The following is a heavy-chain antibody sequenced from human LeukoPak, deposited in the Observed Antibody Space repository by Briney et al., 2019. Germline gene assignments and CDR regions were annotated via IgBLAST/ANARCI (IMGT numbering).Heavy chain of an antibody. CDR2: INPNGGST. J-gene: IGHJ3*02. V-gene: IGHV1-46*01. Sequence: GASVKVSCKASGYTFTSYYMHWVRQAPGQGLERMGIINPNGGSTSYAQKSQGRVTMTRDTSTSTVYMELSSLRSEDTAVYYCARASYYDSSGYPSYAFDIWGQGTMVTVSS. D-gene: IGHD3-22*01. CDR1: GYTFTSYY. CDR3: ARASYYDSSGYPSYAFDI.